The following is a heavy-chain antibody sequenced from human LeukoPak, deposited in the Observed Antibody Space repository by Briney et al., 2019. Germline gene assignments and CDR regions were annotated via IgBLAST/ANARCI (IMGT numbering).Heavy chain of an antibody. D-gene: IGHD2-15*01. J-gene: IGHJ4*02. CDR2: INPSSGGT. CDR1: VYTFTGYY. CDR3: ARAATIDY. V-gene: IGHV1-2*02. Sequence: ASVKVSCKASVYTFTGYYMHWVRQAPGQGLEWMGWINPSSGGTNYAQKFQGRVTMTRDTSISTAYMELSRLRSDDTAVYYCARAATIDYWGQGTLVTVSS.